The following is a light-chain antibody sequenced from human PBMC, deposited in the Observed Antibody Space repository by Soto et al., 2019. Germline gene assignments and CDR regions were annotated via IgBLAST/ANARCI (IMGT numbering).Light chain of an antibody. CDR3: QQYYSTPFT. CDR2: WAS. CDR1: RSVLYRSNNKNS. J-gene: IGKJ3*01. V-gene: IGKV4-1*01. Sequence: DIVMTQSPDSLAVSLGERATINCKSSRSVLYRSNNKNSLAWYQQKPGQPPKLLIYWASTRESGVPDRFSGSGSGTDFTLTISSLQAEDVAVYYCQQYYSTPFTFGPGTKVDIK.